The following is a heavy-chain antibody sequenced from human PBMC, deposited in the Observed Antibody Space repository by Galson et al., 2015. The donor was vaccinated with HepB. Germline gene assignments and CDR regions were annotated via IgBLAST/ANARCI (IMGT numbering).Heavy chain of an antibody. J-gene: IGHJ6*02. CDR2: IIPILGIA. CDR1: GGTFSSYT. D-gene: IGHD1-1*01. CDR3: ARSDGTGGSQYYYYYGMDV. V-gene: IGHV1-69*02. Sequence: SVKVSCKASGGTFSSYTISWVRQAPGQGLEWMGRIIPILGIANYAQKFQGRVTITADKSTSTAYMELSSLRSEDTAVYYCARSDGTGGSQYYYYYGMDVWGQGTTVTVSS.